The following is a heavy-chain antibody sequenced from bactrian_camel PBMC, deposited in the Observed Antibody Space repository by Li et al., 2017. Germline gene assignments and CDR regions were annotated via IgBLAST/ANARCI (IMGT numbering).Heavy chain of an antibody. D-gene: IGHD2*01. CDR3: AADRRGRGGTCRGPAFEY. CDR1: GITISSEF. CDR2: IRGGTS. J-gene: IGHJ4*01. Sequence: QLVESGGGSVQSGGSLRPSCTGSGITISSEFYCIGWLRLTPGNVHEEVAVIRGGTSTYGESVKGRFTISQDNAKNTLYLQMDSLTPEDTAVYHCAADRRGRGGTCRGPAFEYYGRGTQVTVS. V-gene: IGHV3S53*01.